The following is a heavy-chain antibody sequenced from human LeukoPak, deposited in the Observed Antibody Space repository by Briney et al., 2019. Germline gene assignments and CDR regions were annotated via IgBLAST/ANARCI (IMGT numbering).Heavy chain of an antibody. CDR1: GFTFSSYG. V-gene: IGHV3-30*18. D-gene: IGHD3-9*01. Sequence: GGSLRLSCAASGFTFSSYGMHWVRQAPGKGLEWVAVISYAGSNKYYADSVKGRFTISRDNSKNTLYLQMNSLRAEDTAVYSCAKPNYDFLTGYRFFDYWGQGTLVTVST. CDR3: AKPNYDFLTGYRFFDY. CDR2: ISYAGSNK. J-gene: IGHJ4*02.